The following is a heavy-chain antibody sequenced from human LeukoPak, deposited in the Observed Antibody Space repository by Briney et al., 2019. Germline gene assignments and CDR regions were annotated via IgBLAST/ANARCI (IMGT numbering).Heavy chain of an antibody. V-gene: IGHV3-7*03. CDR2: INGDGTKI. D-gene: IGHD1-26*01. CDR3: AKDTQWEPTHTLFDY. CDR1: GFTFSRSW. J-gene: IGHJ4*02. Sequence: GGSLRLSCAASGFTFSRSWMTWVRQAPGKGLEWVANINGDGTKIRYVDSVKGRFTISRDNAKNSLYLQMNSLRAEDMALYYCAKDTQWEPTHTLFDYWGQGTLVTVSS.